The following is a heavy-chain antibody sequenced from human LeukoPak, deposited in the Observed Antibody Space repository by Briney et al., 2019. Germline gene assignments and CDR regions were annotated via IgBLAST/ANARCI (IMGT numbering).Heavy chain of an antibody. CDR2: ISYDGTNK. D-gene: IGHD2-2*03. CDR1: GFTFNTYS. J-gene: IGHJ4*02. V-gene: IGHV3-30-3*01. Sequence: GGSLRLSCAASGFTFNTYSMHWARQAPGKGLEWVALISYDGTNKFYADSVKGRFTISRDNSKNTLYLQMNSLRAEDTAVYYCARQLLVIVVEYPYYFDYWGQGTLVTVSS. CDR3: ARQLLVIVVEYPYYFDY.